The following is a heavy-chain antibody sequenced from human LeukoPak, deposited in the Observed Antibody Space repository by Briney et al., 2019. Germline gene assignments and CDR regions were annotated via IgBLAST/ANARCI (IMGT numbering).Heavy chain of an antibody. Sequence: GASVKVSCKASGYTFTGYYMHWVRQAPGRGLEWMGWINPNSGGTNYAQKFQGRVTMTRDTSISTAYMELSRLRSDDTAVYYCARSPAILYQLLFNYWGQGTLVTVSS. CDR2: INPNSGGT. CDR3: ARSPAILYQLLFNY. D-gene: IGHD2-2*01. CDR1: GYTFTGYY. J-gene: IGHJ4*02. V-gene: IGHV1-2*02.